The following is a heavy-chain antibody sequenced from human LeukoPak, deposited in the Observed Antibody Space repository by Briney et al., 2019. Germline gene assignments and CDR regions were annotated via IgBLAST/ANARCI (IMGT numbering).Heavy chain of an antibody. D-gene: IGHD3-3*01. CDR2: KKLDGSEK. Sequence: GGSLRLSFLAPGFTFGKYWMSWVRQAPGKGLEWVANKKLDGSEKNYVDSVKGRFTISRDNTKNSLYLQMNSLRVEDTAVFYCARDQYDTWSRRGNFDSWGQGTLVIVSS. V-gene: IGHV3-7*03. CDR3: ARDQYDTWSRRGNFDS. CDR1: GFTFGKYW. J-gene: IGHJ4*02.